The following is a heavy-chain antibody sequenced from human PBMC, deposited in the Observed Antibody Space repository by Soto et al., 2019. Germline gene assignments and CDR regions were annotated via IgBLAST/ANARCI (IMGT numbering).Heavy chain of an antibody. D-gene: IGHD4-17*01. Sequence: GGSLRLSCAASGFTFSSYAMSLVRQAPGKGLEWVSAISGSGGSTYYADSVKGRFTISRDNSKNTLYLQMNSLRAEDTAVYYCAKHYGDYVTGDNQHWGQGTLVTVSS. CDR1: GFTFSSYA. J-gene: IGHJ1*01. CDR3: AKHYGDYVTGDNQH. CDR2: ISGSGGST. V-gene: IGHV3-23*01.